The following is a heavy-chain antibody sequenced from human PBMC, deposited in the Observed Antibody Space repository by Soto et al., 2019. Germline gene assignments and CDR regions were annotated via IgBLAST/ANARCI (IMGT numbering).Heavy chain of an antibody. D-gene: IGHD6-19*01. Sequence: ASVKVSCKASGYTFTRSGISWVRQAPGQGPEWMGWISSYNGDTNYAQTFQGRVTMTTDTSTSTAYMELSSLRSDDTAVYYCARDGSAWDFDYWGQGTLVTVSS. V-gene: IGHV1-18*01. CDR3: ARDGSAWDFDY. CDR2: ISSYNGDT. CDR1: GYTFTRSG. J-gene: IGHJ4*02.